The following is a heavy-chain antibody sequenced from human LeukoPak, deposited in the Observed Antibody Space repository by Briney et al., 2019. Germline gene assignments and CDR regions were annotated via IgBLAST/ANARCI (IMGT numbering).Heavy chain of an antibody. CDR1: GFTFSSYA. Sequence: PVGSLRLSCAASGFTFSSYAMSWVRQAPGKGLEWVSAISASGGSTYYADSVKGRFTISRDNSKNTLYLQMNSLRAEDTAVYYCVRDTYYYGSGSYYNLDYWGQGTLVTVSS. D-gene: IGHD3-10*01. CDR2: ISASGGST. V-gene: IGHV3-23*01. CDR3: VRDTYYYGSGSYYNLDY. J-gene: IGHJ4*02.